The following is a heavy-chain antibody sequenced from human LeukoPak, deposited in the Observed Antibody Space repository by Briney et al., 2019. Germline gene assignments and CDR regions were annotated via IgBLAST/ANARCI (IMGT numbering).Heavy chain of an antibody. D-gene: IGHD1-26*01. CDR3: ARDRGSTEFDY. J-gene: IGHJ4*02. CDR1: GFTFDDYA. CDR2: INGDGSST. Sequence: GRSLRLSCAASGFTFDDYAMHWVRQAPGKGLEWVSGINGDGSSTSYADSVKGRFTISRDNAKNTLYLQMNSLRAEDTAVYYCARDRGSTEFDYWGQGTLVTVSS. V-gene: IGHV3-9*01.